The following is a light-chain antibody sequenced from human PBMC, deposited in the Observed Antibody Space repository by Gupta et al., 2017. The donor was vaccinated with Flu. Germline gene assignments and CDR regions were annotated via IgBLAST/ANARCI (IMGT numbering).Light chain of an antibody. Sequence: GDRVTITCRASQSIASYLKWYQQKPGKAPKLLIYAASSLQSGVPSRFSGSGSETDFSLTISSLQREDLATYHCQQSYSTPYTFGQGTKLEIK. J-gene: IGKJ2*01. CDR2: AAS. V-gene: IGKV1-39*01. CDR1: QSIASY. CDR3: QQSYSTPYT.